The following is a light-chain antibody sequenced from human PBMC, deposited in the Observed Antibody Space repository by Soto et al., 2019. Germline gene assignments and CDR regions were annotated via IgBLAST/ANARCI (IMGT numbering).Light chain of an antibody. CDR1: NSDVGGFNY. CDR2: DVS. J-gene: IGLJ1*01. CDR3: SSLTSSSTPYV. Sequence: QSALTQPASVSGSPGQSSTISCTGTNSDVGGFNYVSWYQQHPGKAPKLLIYDVSNRPSGVSSRFSGSKSGNTASLTISGLQAEDEAGDNCSSLTSSSTPYVFGTGTKLTVL. V-gene: IGLV2-14*01.